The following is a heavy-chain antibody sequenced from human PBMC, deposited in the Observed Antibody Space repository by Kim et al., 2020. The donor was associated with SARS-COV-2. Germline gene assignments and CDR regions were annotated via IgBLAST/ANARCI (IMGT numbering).Heavy chain of an antibody. V-gene: IGHV3-30*18. J-gene: IGHJ4*02. CDR1: GFTFSSYG. CDR2: ISYDGSNK. Sequence: GGSLRLSCAASGFTFSSYGMHWVRQAPGKGLEWVAVISYDGSNKYYADSVKGRFTISRDNSKNTLYLQMNSLRAEDTAVYYCAKDRGLGGSVAEDYWGQGTLVTVSS. CDR3: AKDRGLGGSVAEDY. D-gene: IGHD6-19*01.